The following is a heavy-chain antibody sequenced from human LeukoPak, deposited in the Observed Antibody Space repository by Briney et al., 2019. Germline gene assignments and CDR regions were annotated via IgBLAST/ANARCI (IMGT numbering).Heavy chain of an antibody. CDR3: ARHHDSYYYYYIDV. Sequence: SSETLPLTCTVSGYSISNGYYWVWIRQPPEKGLEWIGSLYHSDSVYYNTALKSRVSMSADTSKNQFSLKLSFVTAADTAVYYCARHHDSYYYYYIDVWGSGTTVTVSS. D-gene: IGHD1-14*01. CDR2: LYHSDSV. V-gene: IGHV4-38-2*02. J-gene: IGHJ6*03. CDR1: GYSISNGYY.